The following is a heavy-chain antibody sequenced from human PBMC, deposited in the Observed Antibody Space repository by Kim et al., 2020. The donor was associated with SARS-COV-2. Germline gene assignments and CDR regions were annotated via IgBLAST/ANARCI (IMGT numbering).Heavy chain of an antibody. J-gene: IGHJ4*02. Sequence: IYAQKFQGRVTMTEDTSTDTAYMELSSLRSEDTAVYYCATDPGIPGYFDYWGQGTLVTVSS. V-gene: IGHV1-24*01. CDR3: ATDPGIPGYFDY. D-gene: IGHD2-21*01.